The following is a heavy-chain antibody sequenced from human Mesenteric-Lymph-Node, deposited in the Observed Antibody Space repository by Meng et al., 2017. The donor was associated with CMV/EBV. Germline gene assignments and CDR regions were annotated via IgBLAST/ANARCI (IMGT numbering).Heavy chain of an antibody. V-gene: IGHV3-30*02. D-gene: IGHD4-23*01. CDR1: GFTFSSYW. CDR3: AKEDGGLGPGY. CDR2: IRHDEIR. Sequence: GGSLRLSCAASGFTFSSYWMTWVRQAPGKGLEWVAFIRHDEIRHYADYVKGRFTISRDNSKNTLYLQIKGLRTEDTAVYYCAKEDGGLGPGYWGQGTLVTVSS. J-gene: IGHJ4*02.